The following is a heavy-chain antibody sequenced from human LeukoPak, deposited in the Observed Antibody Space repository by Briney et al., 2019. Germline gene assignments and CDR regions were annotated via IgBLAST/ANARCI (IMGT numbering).Heavy chain of an antibody. J-gene: IGHJ3*02. CDR1: GGSISSSSYY. CDR3: ARAVTPGDAFDI. D-gene: IGHD4-17*01. Sequence: ETLSLTCTVSGGSISSSSYYWGWIRQPPGKGLEWVANIKQDGSEKYYVDSVKGRFTISRDNAKNSLYLQMNSLRAEDTAVYYCARAVTPGDAFDIWGQGAMVTVSS. CDR2: IKQDGSEK. V-gene: IGHV3-7*01.